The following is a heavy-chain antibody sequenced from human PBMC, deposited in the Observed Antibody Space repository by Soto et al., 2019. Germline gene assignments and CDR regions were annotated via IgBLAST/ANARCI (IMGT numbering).Heavy chain of an antibody. CDR3: ARGRGGTYDAFDI. CDR1: SGSIGTYF. D-gene: IGHD1-26*01. Sequence: SETLSLTCTVSSGSIGTYFWSWIRQPPGKGLEWIGYIYYSGTTNYNPSLRSRVTIFLDTSKNQFSLRLSSVTAADTAVYYCARGRGGTYDAFDIWGQGTLVTVSS. V-gene: IGHV4-59*01. J-gene: IGHJ3*02. CDR2: IYYSGTT.